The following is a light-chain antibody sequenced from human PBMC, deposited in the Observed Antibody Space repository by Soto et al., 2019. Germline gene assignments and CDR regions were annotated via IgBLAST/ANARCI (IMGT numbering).Light chain of an antibody. CDR3: QSYDSSLSVWV. CDR1: SSNIGAGYN. J-gene: IGLJ3*02. Sequence: QSALTQPPSVSGAPGQRVTISCTGSSSNIGAGYNVHWYQHLPGTAPKLLIYGNINRPSGVPDRFSGSKSGTSASLAITGLQAEDEADYYCQSYDSSLSVWVFGGGTKVTVL. CDR2: GNI. V-gene: IGLV1-40*01.